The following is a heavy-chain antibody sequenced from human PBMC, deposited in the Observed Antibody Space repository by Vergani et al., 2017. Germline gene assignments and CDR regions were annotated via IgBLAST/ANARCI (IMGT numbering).Heavy chain of an antibody. CDR2: ISYDGSNK. CDR3: AKDLSRAVTSLGWFDP. D-gene: IGHD6-19*01. Sequence: QVQLVESGGGVVQPGRSLRLSCAASGFTFSSYGMHWVRQAPGKGLEWVAVISYDGSNKYYADSVKGRFTISRDNSKNTLYLQMNSLRAEDTAVYYCAKDLSRAVTSLGWFDPWGQGTLVTVSS. CDR1: GFTFSSYG. V-gene: IGHV3-30*18. J-gene: IGHJ5*02.